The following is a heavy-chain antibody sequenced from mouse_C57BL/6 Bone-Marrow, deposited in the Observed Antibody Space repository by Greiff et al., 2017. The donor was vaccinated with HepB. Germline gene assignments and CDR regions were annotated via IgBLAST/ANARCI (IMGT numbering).Heavy chain of an antibody. D-gene: IGHD2-13*01. CDR1: GYTFTSYW. CDR3: ARNDYLWYFDV. J-gene: IGHJ1*03. Sequence: VQLQQPGAELVRPGSSVKLSCKASGYTFTSYWMHWVKQRPIQGLEWIGNIDPSDSDTHYNQKFKDKATLTVDKSSSTAYMQLSSLTSEDSAVYYCARNDYLWYFDVWGTGTTVTVSS. V-gene: IGHV1-52*01. CDR2: IDPSDSDT.